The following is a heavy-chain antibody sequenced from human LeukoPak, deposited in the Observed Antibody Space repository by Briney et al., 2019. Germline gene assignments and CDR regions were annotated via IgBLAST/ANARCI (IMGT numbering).Heavy chain of an antibody. CDR2: IYYSGST. J-gene: IGHJ5*02. CDR3: ARVIDYYDSSGYYP. V-gene: IGHV4-4*02. D-gene: IGHD3-22*01. Sequence: PSGTLSLTCAVSGGSISSSNWWSWIRQPPGKGLEWIGYIYYSGSTNYNPSLKSRVTISVDTSKNQFSLKLSSVTAADTAVYYCARVIDYYDSSGYYPWGQGTLVTVSS. CDR1: GGSISSSNW.